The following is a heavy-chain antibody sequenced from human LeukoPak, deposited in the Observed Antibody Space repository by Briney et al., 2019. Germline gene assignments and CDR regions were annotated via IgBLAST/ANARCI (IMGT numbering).Heavy chain of an antibody. CDR3: ASDIVVVPAAMDFDY. CDR1: GFTFSSYS. Sequence: PGGSLRLSCAASGFTFSSYSMNWVRQAPGKGLEWVSYISSSSSTIYYADSVKGRFTISRDNAKNSLYLQMNSLRAEDTAVYYCASDIVVVPAAMDFDYWGQGTLVTVSS. V-gene: IGHV3-48*01. J-gene: IGHJ4*02. D-gene: IGHD2-2*01. CDR2: ISSSSSTI.